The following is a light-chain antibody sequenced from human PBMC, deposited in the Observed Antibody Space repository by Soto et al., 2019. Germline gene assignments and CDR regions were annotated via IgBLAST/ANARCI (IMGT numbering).Light chain of an antibody. CDR1: QSVSSSY. V-gene: IGKV3-20*01. Sequence: EIVLTQSPGTLSLSPGERATLSCRASQSVSSSYLAWYQQKPGQAPRLLIYGASSRATGIPARFSGSGSGTDFTLTISRLEPEDFAVYYCQQYGSSPWTFGLGTKVEIK. J-gene: IGKJ1*01. CDR3: QQYGSSPWT. CDR2: GAS.